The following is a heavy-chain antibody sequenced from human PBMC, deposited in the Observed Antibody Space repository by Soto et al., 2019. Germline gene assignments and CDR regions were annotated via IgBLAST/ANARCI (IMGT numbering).Heavy chain of an antibody. CDR3: ASTGDTAILTDY. CDR1: GVSINSGDYY. Sequence: TLSLTCSVSGVSINSGDYYCNWIRQTPGKGLEWIGYIYYDGSTYYNPSLESRVTISMDTSKNQFSLKLSSVTAEDTAVYYCASTGDTAILTDYWGQGTLVTVSS. J-gene: IGHJ4*02. CDR2: IYYDGST. D-gene: IGHD5-18*01. V-gene: IGHV4-30-4*03.